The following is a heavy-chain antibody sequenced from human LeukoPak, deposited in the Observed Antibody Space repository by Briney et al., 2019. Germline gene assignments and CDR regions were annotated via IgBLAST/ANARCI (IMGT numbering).Heavy chain of an antibody. D-gene: IGHD2-15*01. Sequence: PGGSLRLSCAASGFTFSSYAMSWVRQAPGKGLEWVSVIYSGGSTYYADSVKGRFTISRDNSKNTLYLQMNSLRAEDTAVYYCARLPRGGNYFDYWGQGTLVTVSS. CDR1: GFTFSSYA. J-gene: IGHJ4*02. V-gene: IGHV3-53*01. CDR2: IYSGGST. CDR3: ARLPRGGNYFDY.